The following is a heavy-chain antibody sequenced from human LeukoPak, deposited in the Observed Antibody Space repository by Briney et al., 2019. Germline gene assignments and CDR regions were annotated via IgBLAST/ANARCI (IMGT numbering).Heavy chain of an antibody. CDR3: ARDHLPAGAPGYYMDV. CDR2: IYNSGIT. Sequence: SETLSLTCTGSGGSVSSHFWSWIRQPPGKELAWIGYIYNSGITNYNPSRKSRVTISVHTSKNQFSLMLRSVTAADTAVYYCARDHLPAGAPGYYMDVWGKGTTVTVSS. CDR1: GGSVSSHF. D-gene: IGHD4/OR15-4a*01. V-gene: IGHV4-59*02. J-gene: IGHJ6*03.